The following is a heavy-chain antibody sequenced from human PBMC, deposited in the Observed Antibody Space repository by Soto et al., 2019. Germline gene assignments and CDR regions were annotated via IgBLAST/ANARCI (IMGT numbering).Heavy chain of an antibody. V-gene: IGHV3-48*03. D-gene: IGHD3-10*01. CDR3: AGDPYYYGSAF. Sequence: EVQLVESGGGLVQPGGSLRLSCAASGFTFSSYEMNWVRQAPGKGLEWVSYISSSGTTMYYADSVKGRFTVSRDNAKNSLYLEMNSLRAEDTAVYYCAGDPYYYGSAFWGQGTLVTVSS. J-gene: IGHJ4*02. CDR1: GFTFSSYE. CDR2: ISSSGTTM.